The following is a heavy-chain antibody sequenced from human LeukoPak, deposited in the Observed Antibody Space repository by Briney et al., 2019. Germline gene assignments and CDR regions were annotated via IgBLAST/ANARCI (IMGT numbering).Heavy chain of an antibody. V-gene: IGHV3-64*01. D-gene: IGHD1-26*01. Sequence: GGSLRLSCAASGFTLSSYSMHWVRQAPGKGLCFVSAISANGRSTYYASSVKGRFTISRDNSKNTLYLQMGSLRAEDLAVYYCARVGLGSGFDYWGQGTLVTVSS. CDR3: ARVGLGSGFDY. CDR1: GFTLSSYS. J-gene: IGHJ4*02. CDR2: ISANGRST.